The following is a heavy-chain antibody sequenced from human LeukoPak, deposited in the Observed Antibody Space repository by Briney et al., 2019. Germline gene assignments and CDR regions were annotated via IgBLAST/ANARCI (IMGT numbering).Heavy chain of an antibody. V-gene: IGHV1-2*02. CDR1: GYTFTDYY. J-gene: IGHJ4*02. CDR2: INPNSGGT. Sequence: GASVKVSCKASGYTFTDYYMHWVRQAPGQGLEWMGWINPNSGGTNYAQKFQGRVTMTRDTSISTAYTELSRLRSDDTAVYYCAREIRRTSCAYDYWGQGTLVTVSS. CDR3: AREIRRTSCAYDY. D-gene: IGHD2-2*01.